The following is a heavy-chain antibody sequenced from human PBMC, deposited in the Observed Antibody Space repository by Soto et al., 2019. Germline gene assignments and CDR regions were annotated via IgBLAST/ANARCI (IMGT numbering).Heavy chain of an antibody. Sequence: SETPSLTCTVSGGSISSYYWSWIRQPPGKGLEWIGYIYYSGSTNYNPSLKSRVTISVDTSKNQFSLKLSFVTAADTAVYYCARWWGGAYCSSTSCYTGDYYYGMDVWGQGTTVTVS. CDR1: GGSISSYY. CDR2: IYYSGST. J-gene: IGHJ6*02. CDR3: ARWWGGAYCSSTSCYTGDYYYGMDV. V-gene: IGHV4-59*01. D-gene: IGHD2-2*02.